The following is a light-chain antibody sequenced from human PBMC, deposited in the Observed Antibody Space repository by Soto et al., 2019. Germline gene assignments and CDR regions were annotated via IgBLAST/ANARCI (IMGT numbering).Light chain of an antibody. CDR3: AAWDDSLSGVV. CDR2: RNS. V-gene: IGLV1-47*01. Sequence: QSVLTQPPPASGTPGQRVTISCSGSSSNIGSNYVYWYQQLPGTAPKLLIYRNSQRPSGVPDRFSGSKSGTSASLAISGLRSEDEADYYCAAWDDSLSGVVFGGGTKLTVL. J-gene: IGLJ2*01. CDR1: SSNIGSNY.